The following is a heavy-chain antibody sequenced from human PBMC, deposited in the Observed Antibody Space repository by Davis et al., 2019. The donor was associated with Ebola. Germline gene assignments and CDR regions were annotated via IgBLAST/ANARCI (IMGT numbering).Heavy chain of an antibody. CDR1: GGSFSGYY. D-gene: IGHD2-2*01. Sequence: SETLSLTCAVYGGSFSGYYWSWIRQPPGKGLEWIGYIFYTGSTNYNPSLKSRVTISVDTSKNQFSLKLSSVTAADTAVYYCARDPAAMGYYYYGMDVWGQGTTVTVSS. V-gene: IGHV4-59*12. J-gene: IGHJ6*02. CDR3: ARDPAAMGYYYYGMDV. CDR2: IFYTGST.